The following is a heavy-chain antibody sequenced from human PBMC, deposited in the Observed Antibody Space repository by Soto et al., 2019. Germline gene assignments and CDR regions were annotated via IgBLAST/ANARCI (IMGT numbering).Heavy chain of an antibody. J-gene: IGHJ4*02. CDR3: ASNSPPTYYGSGSYYNAFLFDY. CDR1: GGSVSSGIYY. D-gene: IGHD3-10*01. Sequence: SETLSLTCTVSGGSVSSGIYYWSWIRQPPGKGLEWIGYIYYSGSTNYNPSLKSRVTISVDTSKNQFSLKLSSVTAADTAVYYCASNSPPTYYGSGSYYNAFLFDYWGQGTLVTVSS. CDR2: IYYSGST. V-gene: IGHV4-61*01.